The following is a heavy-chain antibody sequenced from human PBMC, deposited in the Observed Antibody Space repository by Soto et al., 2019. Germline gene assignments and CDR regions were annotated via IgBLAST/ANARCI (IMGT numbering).Heavy chain of an antibody. V-gene: IGHV5-51*01. CDR3: ARVPSVVTPGNDYFGVDV. Sequence: EVRLAQSGGELKKPGESLKISCKGSGYSFTYYWIAWVRQRPGKDLEWMGIIYPNDADTRYNPAFQGQVTSSADKSISTPYLQWTSLKTSDTAMYYCARVPSVVTPGNDYFGVDVWGQGTTVIVSS. CDR1: GYSFTYYW. CDR2: IYPNDADT. D-gene: IGHD2-15*01. J-gene: IGHJ6*02.